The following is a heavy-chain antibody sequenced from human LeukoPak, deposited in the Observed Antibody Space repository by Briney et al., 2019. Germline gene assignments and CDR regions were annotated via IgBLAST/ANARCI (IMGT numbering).Heavy chain of an antibody. V-gene: IGHV1-18*04. J-gene: IGHJ4*02. CDR3: ARSYSGYDEEDY. Sequence: ASVKVSCKASGYTFTNYGITWVRQAPGQGREWMGWISAYNGNTYYAQKLQGRVTMTTDTSTSTAYMELRSLRSDDTAVYYCARSYSGYDEEDYWGQGTLVTVSS. CDR1: GYTFTNYG. D-gene: IGHD5-12*01. CDR2: ISAYNGNT.